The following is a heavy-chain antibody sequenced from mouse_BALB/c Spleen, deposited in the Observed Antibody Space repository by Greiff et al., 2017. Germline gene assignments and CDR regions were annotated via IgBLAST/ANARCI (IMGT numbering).Heavy chain of an antibody. J-gene: IGHJ4*01. Sequence: EVQLQQSGPGLVKPSQSLSLTCTVTGYSITSDYVWNWIRQFPGNKLEWMGYISYSGSTSYNPSLKSRISITRDTSKNQFVLRLNSVTTEDTATYYCARGWYGRRGAMDYWGQGTSVTVSS. V-gene: IGHV3-2*02. CDR1: GYSITSDYV. CDR2: ISYSGST. CDR3: ARGWYGRRGAMDY. D-gene: IGHD1-1*02.